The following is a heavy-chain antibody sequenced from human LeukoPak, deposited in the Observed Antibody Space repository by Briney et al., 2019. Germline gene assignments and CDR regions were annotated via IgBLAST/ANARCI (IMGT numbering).Heavy chain of an antibody. CDR3: ARAQVPTGYDRYLSYYYYGMDV. J-gene: IGHJ6*02. CDR2: ITSNGGGT. D-gene: IGHD5-12*01. V-gene: IGHV3-23*01. CDR1: GFTFADFA. Sequence: GGSLRLSCAASGFTFADFAMSWVRQAPGKGLEWVSSITSNGGGTPYADSVKGRFTISRDNSKNTLYLQMNSLRAEDTAVYYCARAQVPTGYDRYLSYYYYGMDVWGQGTTVTVSS.